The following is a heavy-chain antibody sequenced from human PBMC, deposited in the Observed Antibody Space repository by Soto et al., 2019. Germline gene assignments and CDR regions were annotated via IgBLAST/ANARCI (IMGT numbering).Heavy chain of an antibody. D-gene: IGHD1-7*01. J-gene: IGHJ4*02. CDR3: ARGDMNSAMDD. Sequence: EVQLVESGGGLVQPGGSLRLSCAASGFTFSSYEMNWVRQAPGKGLEWVSYISSSGSTIYYADSVKGRFTISRDNAKNSLYLQMNSLRAEDTAVYYCARGDMNSAMDDWGQGTLVTVSS. CDR2: ISSSGSTI. V-gene: IGHV3-48*03. CDR1: GFTFSSYE.